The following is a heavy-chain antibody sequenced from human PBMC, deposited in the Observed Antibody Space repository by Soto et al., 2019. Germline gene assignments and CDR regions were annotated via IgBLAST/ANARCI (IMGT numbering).Heavy chain of an antibody. CDR3: ASGADFYYGTSRY. Sequence: PGGSLRLSCAAPGFNFIIHALHWVRQAPGKGLEWVAVLSPNGKNQYYADSVKGRFTISSDTFTSTLFLQMTSLTPEDTAVYYCASGADFYYGTSRYWGPGTLVTVSS. D-gene: IGHD3-10*01. V-gene: IGHV3-30*04. CDR2: LSPNGKNQ. J-gene: IGHJ4*02. CDR1: GFNFIIHA.